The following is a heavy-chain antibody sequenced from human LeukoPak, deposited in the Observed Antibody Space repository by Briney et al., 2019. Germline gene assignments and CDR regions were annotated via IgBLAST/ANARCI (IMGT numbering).Heavy chain of an antibody. V-gene: IGHV3-53*01. CDR2: IYSGGST. Sequence: GGSLRLSCAASGFSVSSNYMSWVRQAPGKGLEGVSVIYSGGSTYYADSVKGRFTISRDNSKNTLYLQMNSLRAEDTAVCYCARDHPHGQGGTPNWGQGTLVTVSS. J-gene: IGHJ4*02. D-gene: IGHD2-15*01. CDR3: ARDHPHGQGGTPN. CDR1: GFSVSSNY.